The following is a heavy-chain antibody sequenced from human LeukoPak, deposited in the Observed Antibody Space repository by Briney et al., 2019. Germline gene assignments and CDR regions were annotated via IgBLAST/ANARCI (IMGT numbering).Heavy chain of an antibody. CDR2: IYSGGIT. V-gene: IGHV3-53*01. CDR1: GDTVSNNY. Sequence: PGGSLRLSCAASGDTVSNNYMNWVRQAPGKGLEWVSVIYSGGITYYADSLTGRFTISRDNSKNTLYLQMNNLRAEDTAVYYCATHYYDSSGYYYDHAFGIWGQGTMVTVSS. CDR3: ATHYYDSSGYYYDHAFGI. D-gene: IGHD3-22*01. J-gene: IGHJ3*02.